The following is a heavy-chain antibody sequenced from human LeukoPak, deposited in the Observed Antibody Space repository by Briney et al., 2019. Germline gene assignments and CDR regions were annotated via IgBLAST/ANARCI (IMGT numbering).Heavy chain of an antibody. CDR1: GFTFSSYA. Sequence: PGGSLRLSCAASGFTFSSYAMSWVRQAPGKGLEWVSAISGSGGSTYYADSVKGRFTISRDNSKNTLYLQMNSLRAEDTAVYYCAKDNHSVLRGGYFDYWGQGTLVTVSS. J-gene: IGHJ4*02. D-gene: IGHD5/OR15-5a*01. CDR3: AKDNHSVLRGGYFDY. CDR2: ISGSGGST. V-gene: IGHV3-23*01.